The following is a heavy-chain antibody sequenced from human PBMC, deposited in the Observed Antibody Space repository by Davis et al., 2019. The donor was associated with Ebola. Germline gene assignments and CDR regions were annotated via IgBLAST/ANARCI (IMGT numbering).Heavy chain of an antibody. D-gene: IGHD3-3*01. CDR3: VKGTVLRFLEWSSPHYYYYYGMDV. CDR2: ISGSGGST. CDR1: VITFSSYA. Sequence: PGGSLRLSCTDSVITFSSYAMTWVRQAPGKGLEWVSAISGSGGSTYYADSVKGRFTISRDNSKNTLYLQMSSLRAEDTAVYYCVKGTVLRFLEWSSPHYYYYYGMDVWGQGTTVTVSS. J-gene: IGHJ6*02. V-gene: IGHV3-23*01.